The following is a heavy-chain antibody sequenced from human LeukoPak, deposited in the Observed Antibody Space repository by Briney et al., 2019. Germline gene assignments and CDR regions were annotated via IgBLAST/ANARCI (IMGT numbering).Heavy chain of an antibody. Sequence: PGGSLRLSCAASGFTFSNSYMHWVRQAPGKGLEYVSSISSNGGRTYYANSVNGRFTISRDNDKNTLFLQLGSLRPEDMAVYYCARDWVGGWAFDIWGQGTMVTVSS. CDR2: ISSNGGRT. V-gene: IGHV3-64*01. CDR1: GFTFSNSY. J-gene: IGHJ3*02. D-gene: IGHD3-16*01. CDR3: ARDWVGGWAFDI.